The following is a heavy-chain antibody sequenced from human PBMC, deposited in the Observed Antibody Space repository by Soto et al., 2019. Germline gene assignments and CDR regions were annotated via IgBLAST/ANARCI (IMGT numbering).Heavy chain of an antibody. J-gene: IGHJ4*02. CDR1: GGSISSGDYY. Sequence: SETLSLTCTVSGGSISSGDYYWSWIRQPPGKGLEWIGYIYYSGSTYYNPSLKSRVTISVDTSKNQFSLKLSSVTAADTAVYYCARAQDYGGPYFDYWGQGTLVTVSS. CDR3: ARAQDYGGPYFDY. V-gene: IGHV4-30-4*01. CDR2: IYYSGST. D-gene: IGHD4-17*01.